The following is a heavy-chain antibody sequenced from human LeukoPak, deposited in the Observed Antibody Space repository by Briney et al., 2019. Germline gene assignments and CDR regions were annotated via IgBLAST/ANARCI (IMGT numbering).Heavy chain of an antibody. CDR3: ARERSGSEIFARSFDI. CDR1: GGSISSSNW. J-gene: IGHJ3*02. V-gene: IGHV4-4*02. CDR2: IYHSGST. D-gene: IGHD3-3*01. Sequence: SGSLSLTCAVSGGSISSSNWWSWARQPPGKGLEWIGEIYHSGSTNYNPSLKSRITISVDKSKNHFSLKLSSVTAADTAVYYCARERSGSEIFARSFDIWGQGTMVTVSS.